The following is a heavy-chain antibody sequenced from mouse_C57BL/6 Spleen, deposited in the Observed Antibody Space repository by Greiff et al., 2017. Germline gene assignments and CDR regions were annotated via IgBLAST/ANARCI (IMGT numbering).Heavy chain of an antibody. V-gene: IGHV2-2*01. CDR2: IWSGGST. J-gene: IGHJ3*01. Sequence: VKLVESGPGLVQPSQSLSITCTVSGFSLTSYGVHWVRQSPGKGLEWLGVIWSGGSTDYNAAFISRLSISKDNSKSQVFFKMNSLQADDTAIYYCARDHYYGSSPWFAYWGQGTLVTVSA. D-gene: IGHD1-1*01. CDR1: GFSLTSYG. CDR3: ARDHYYGSSPWFAY.